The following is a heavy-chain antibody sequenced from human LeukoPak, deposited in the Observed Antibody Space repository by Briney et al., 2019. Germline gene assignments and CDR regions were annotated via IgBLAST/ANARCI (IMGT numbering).Heavy chain of an antibody. CDR3: ARQTGSGLFILP. D-gene: IGHD3/OR15-3a*01. CDR1: GGSITGYS. CDR2: IYYNGDT. J-gene: IGHJ4*02. Sequence: SETLSLTCSVSGGSITGYSWSWLRQTPGKGLEWIGYIYYNGDTHYNPSLNSRLSMSVDTPNKQFSLNLRSVTAADTAVYYCARQTGSGLFILPGGQGTLVTVSS. V-gene: IGHV4-59*08.